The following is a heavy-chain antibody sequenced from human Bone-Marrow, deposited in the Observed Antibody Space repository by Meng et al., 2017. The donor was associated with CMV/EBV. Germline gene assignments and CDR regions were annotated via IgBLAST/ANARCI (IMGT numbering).Heavy chain of an antibody. Sequence: GSLRLSCTVSGGSISSSSYYWDWIRQPPEKGLEWIGSVYDTGSTSYSPSLKSRVSISVDTSKNQFSLKLSSMTAADTAVYYWARRGRTGTTSYDYWGQGTLVTVSS. V-gene: IGHV4-39*01. D-gene: IGHD1-1*01. CDR2: VYDTGST. CDR1: GGSISSSSYY. CDR3: ARRGRTGTTSYDY. J-gene: IGHJ4*02.